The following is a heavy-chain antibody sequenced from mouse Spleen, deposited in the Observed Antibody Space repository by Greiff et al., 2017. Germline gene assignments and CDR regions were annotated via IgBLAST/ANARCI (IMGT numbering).Heavy chain of an antibody. V-gene: IGHV1-50*01. D-gene: IGHD1-3*01. CDR2: IDPSDSYT. CDR3: ARKKKVYPNWYFDV. Sequence: QVQLQQPGAELVKPGASVKLSCKASGYTFTSYWMQWVKQRPGQGLEWIGEIDPSDSYTNYNQKFKGKATLTVDTSSSTAYMQLSSLTSEDSAVYYCARKKKVYPNWYFDVWGAGTTVTVSS. J-gene: IGHJ1*01. CDR1: GYTFTSYW.